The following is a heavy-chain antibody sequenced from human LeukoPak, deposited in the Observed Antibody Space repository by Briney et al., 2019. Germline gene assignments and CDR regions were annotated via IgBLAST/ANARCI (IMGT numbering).Heavy chain of an antibody. CDR1: GFTFSHYW. J-gene: IGHJ4*02. V-gene: IGHV3-74*01. D-gene: IGHD1-1*01. CDR2: IHGDGSSP. CDR3: ARDGSLPDY. Sequence: PGGSLRLSCAASGFTFSHYWMHWVRQVPGKGLVWVSRIHGDGSSPIHADSVKGRFTISRDNAKNTLYLQMNSLGVEDGGIYYCARDGSLPDYWGQGTLVTVSS.